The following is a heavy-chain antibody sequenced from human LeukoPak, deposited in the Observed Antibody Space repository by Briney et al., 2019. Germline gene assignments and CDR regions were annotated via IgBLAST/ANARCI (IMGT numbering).Heavy chain of an antibody. CDR1: GFTLSSSW. CDR3: ARNYGGNSAG. D-gene: IGHD4-23*01. J-gene: IGHJ4*02. Sequence: PGVSLRLSCAASGFTLSSSWMSWVRLAPGKGLEWVANIKQDGSEKYYVDSVKGRFTISRDNAKNSLYLQMNSLRDEDTAVYYCARNYGGNSAGWGQGTLVTVSS. V-gene: IGHV3-7*04. CDR2: IKQDGSEK.